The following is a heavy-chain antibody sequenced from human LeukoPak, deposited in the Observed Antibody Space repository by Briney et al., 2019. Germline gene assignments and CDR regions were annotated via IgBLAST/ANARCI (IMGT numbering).Heavy chain of an antibody. Sequence: EWMGWMNSNSGNTAYAQKFQGGVTMTRNTSISTAYMELSSLRSEDTAVYYCARGRSKGMKWGQGTLVTVSS. CDR2: MNSNSGNT. CDR3: ARGRSKGMK. V-gene: IGHV1-8*01. J-gene: IGHJ4*02.